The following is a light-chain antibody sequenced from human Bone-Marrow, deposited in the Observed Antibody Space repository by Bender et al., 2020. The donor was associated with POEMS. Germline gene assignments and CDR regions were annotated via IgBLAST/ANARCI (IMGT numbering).Light chain of an antibody. J-gene: IGLJ1*01. Sequence: QSALTQPASVSGSPGQSITISCTGTSSDVGSYNLVSWYQQHPGKAPKLMIYEGSKRPSGVSGRFSGSRSGNTASLTISDLHTEDEADYYCCSYAGSQIYYVFGTGTRVTVL. CDR2: EGS. V-gene: IGLV2-23*01. CDR3: CSYAGSQIYYV. CDR1: SSDVGSYNL.